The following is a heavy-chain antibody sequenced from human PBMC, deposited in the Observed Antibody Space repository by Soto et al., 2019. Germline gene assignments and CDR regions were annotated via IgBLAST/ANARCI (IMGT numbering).Heavy chain of an antibody. CDR1: GGTFSSYT. J-gene: IGHJ6*02. Sequence: QVQLVQSGAEVKKPGSSVKVSCKASGGTFSSYTISWVRQAPGHGPEWMGGIIPTFATADYAQKFQGRVTITADESTSTGYMELSSLRSEDTALYYCARTSCGAACYYYGVDVWGQGTAVTVSS. CDR3: ARTSCGAACYYYGVDV. CDR2: IIPTFATA. V-gene: IGHV1-69*12. D-gene: IGHD2-21*01.